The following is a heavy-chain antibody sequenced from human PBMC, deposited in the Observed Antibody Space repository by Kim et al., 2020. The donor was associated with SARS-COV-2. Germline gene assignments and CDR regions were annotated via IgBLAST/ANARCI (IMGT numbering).Heavy chain of an antibody. CDR1: GGSISSGGYY. CDR2: IYYSGST. V-gene: IGHV4-31*03. CDR3: VTNPPGHFDY. D-gene: IGHD4-17*01. Sequence: SETLSLTCTVSGGSISSGGYYWSWIRQHPGKGLEWIGYIYYSGSTYYNPSLKSRVTISVDTSKNQFSLKLSSVTAADTAQMTTVTNPPGHFDYWGQGTLVTVSS. J-gene: IGHJ4*02.